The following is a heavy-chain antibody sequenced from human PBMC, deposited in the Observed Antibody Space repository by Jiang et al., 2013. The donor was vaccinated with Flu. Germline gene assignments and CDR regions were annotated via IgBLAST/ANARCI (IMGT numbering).Heavy chain of an antibody. D-gene: IGHD3-10*01. Sequence: GLVQPGGSLRLSCAASGFRISSYAMSWVRQAPGKGLEWVSAISGSGGSTYYADSVKGRFTISRDNSKNTLYLQMNSLRAEDTAVYYCAKVNGSGSYVIRLFDYWGQGTLVTVSS. V-gene: IGHV3-23*01. J-gene: IGHJ4*02. CDR1: GFRISSYA. CDR3: AKVNGSGSYVIRLFDY. CDR2: ISGSGGST.